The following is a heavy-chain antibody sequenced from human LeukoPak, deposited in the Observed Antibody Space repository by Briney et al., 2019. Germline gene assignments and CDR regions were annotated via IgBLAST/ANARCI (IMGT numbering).Heavy chain of an antibody. Sequence: ASVKVSCKASGYTFTSYGISWVRQAPGQGLEWMGWISAYNGNTNYAQKLQGRVTMTTDTSTSTAYMELRSLGSDDTAVYYCARVRSYEDAFGIWGQGTMVTVSS. D-gene: IGHD6-6*01. CDR3: ARVRSYEDAFGI. CDR1: GYTFTSYG. V-gene: IGHV1-18*01. CDR2: ISAYNGNT. J-gene: IGHJ3*02.